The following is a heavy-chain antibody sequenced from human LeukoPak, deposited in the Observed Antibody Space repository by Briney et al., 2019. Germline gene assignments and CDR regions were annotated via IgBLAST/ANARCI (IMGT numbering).Heavy chain of an antibody. CDR2: IYYSGST. CDR1: GGSISSSSYY. D-gene: IGHD3-16*02. J-gene: IGHJ3*02. V-gene: IGHV4-39*01. Sequence: SETLSLTCTVSGGSISSSSYYWGWIRQPPGKGLEWIGSIYYSGSTYYNPSLKSRVTISVDTSKNQFSLKLSSVTAADTAVYYCARHPAAGRAYVWGRYRLAFDIWGQGTMVTVSS. CDR3: ARHPAAGRAYVWGRYRLAFDI.